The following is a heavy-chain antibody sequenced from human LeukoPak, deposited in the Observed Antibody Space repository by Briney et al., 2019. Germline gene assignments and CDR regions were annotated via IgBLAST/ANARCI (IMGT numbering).Heavy chain of an antibody. CDR1: GGTFSSYA. J-gene: IGHJ5*02. CDR2: IIPIFGTA. D-gene: IGHD2-15*01. V-gene: IGHV1-69*01. Sequence: SVKVSCKASGGTFSSYAISWVRQAPGQGLEWMGGIIPIFGTANYAQKFQGRVTITADESTSTAYMELSSLRSGDTAVYYCARAVGCSGGSCYLPYNWFDPWGQGTLVTVSS. CDR3: ARAVGCSGGSCYLPYNWFDP.